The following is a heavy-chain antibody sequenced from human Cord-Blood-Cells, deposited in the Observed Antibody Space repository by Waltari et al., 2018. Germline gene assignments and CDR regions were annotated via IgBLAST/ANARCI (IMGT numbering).Heavy chain of an antibody. Sequence: QVQLVESGGGVVQPGGSLRLSCAASGFTFSSYGMHWFRQAPGKGLEWVAFIRYDGSNKYYADSVKGRFTISRDNSKNTLYLQMNSLRAEDTAVYYCAKDSRKANWNYAGDAFDIWGQGTMVTVSS. J-gene: IGHJ3*02. V-gene: IGHV3-30*02. D-gene: IGHD1-7*01. CDR2: IRYDGSNK. CDR1: GFTFSSYG. CDR3: AKDSRKANWNYAGDAFDI.